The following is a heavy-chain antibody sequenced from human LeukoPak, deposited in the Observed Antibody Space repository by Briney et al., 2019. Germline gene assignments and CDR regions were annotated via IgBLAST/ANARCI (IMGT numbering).Heavy chain of an antibody. CDR3: ARQRDYFGSGSYYNDDYYGMDV. D-gene: IGHD3-10*01. V-gene: IGHV5-51*01. Sequence: GESLKISCKGSGFSFTNYWIGWVRQMPGKGLEWMGIIYPGDSDTRYSPSFQGQVIISADTSISTAYLQWSSLKASDTAMYYCARQRDYFGSGSYYNDDYYGMDVWGQGTSVTVSS. CDR1: GFSFTNYW. CDR2: IYPGDSDT. J-gene: IGHJ6*02.